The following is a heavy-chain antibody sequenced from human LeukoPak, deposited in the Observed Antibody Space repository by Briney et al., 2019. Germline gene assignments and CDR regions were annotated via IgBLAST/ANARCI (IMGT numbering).Heavy chain of an antibody. CDR1: GFTFRRYA. D-gene: IGHD6-6*01. V-gene: IGHV3-30*02. CDR2: IRYDGSNK. CDR3: AKDLSIAAGLTPFDY. Sequence: GGSLRLSCAASGFTFRRYALHWVRQAPGKGLEWVAFIRYDGSNKYYADSVKGRFTISRDNSKNTLYLQMNSLRAEDTAVYYCAKDLSIAAGLTPFDYWGQGTLVTVSS. J-gene: IGHJ4*02.